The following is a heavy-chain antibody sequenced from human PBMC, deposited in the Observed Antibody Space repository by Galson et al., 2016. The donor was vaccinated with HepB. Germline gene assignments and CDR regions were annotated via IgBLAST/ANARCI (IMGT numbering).Heavy chain of an antibody. J-gene: IGHJ4*02. D-gene: IGHD4-23*01. Sequence: SVKVSCKAVGYMFVSFGISWVRQAPGQGLEWMGWISPYNGNTNFAQKFRARVTMITDTATNSVYMDLRDLRTDDTAVYFCARDGRDYAGAYYPPLDKWGEGTPVIVSS. CDR3: ARDGRDYAGAYYPPLDK. V-gene: IGHV1-18*01. CDR2: ISPYNGNT. CDR1: GYMFVSFG.